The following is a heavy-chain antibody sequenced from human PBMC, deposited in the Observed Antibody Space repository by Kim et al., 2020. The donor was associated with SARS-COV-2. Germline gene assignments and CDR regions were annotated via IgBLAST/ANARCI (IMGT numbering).Heavy chain of an antibody. Sequence: GGSLRLSCAASGITFSSYGMHWVRQAPGKGLEWVAAISYDGSNKYYVDSVKGRFTISRDNSKNTLYLQMNSLRAEDTAVYYCAKAMTVVTPTFDYWGQGTLVTVSS. CDR3: AKAMTVVTPTFDY. J-gene: IGHJ4*02. D-gene: IGHD2-21*02. CDR2: ISYDGSNK. V-gene: IGHV3-30*18. CDR1: GITFSSYG.